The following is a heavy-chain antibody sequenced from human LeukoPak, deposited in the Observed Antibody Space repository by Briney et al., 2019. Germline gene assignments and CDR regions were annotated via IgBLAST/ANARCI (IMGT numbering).Heavy chain of an antibody. CDR3: ARVDGSGSWVDY. CDR2: IYHSGIT. V-gene: IGHV4-30-2*01. J-gene: IGHJ4*02. Sequence: SQTLSLTCTVSGGSISSGGYYWSWIRQPPGKGLEWIGYIYHSGITYHNPSLRSRVTISVDRSKNQFSLNLTSVTAADTAVYYCARVDGSGSWVDYWGQGTLVTVSS. D-gene: IGHD3-10*01. CDR1: GGSISSGGYY.